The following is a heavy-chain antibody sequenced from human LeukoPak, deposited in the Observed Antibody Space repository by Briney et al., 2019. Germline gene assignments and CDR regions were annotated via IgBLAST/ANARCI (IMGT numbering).Heavy chain of an antibody. CDR2: IYYSGST. D-gene: IGHD2-2*03. Sequence: SQTLSLTCAVSGGSISSTTSYWGWIRQPPGKGLEWIGRIYYSGSTFYNPSLKSRVNIAVDTSKNQLSLRLSSVTAADTAVYYCARHGSTDYFDYWGQGTLVTVSS. CDR3: ARHGSTDYFDY. V-gene: IGHV4-39*01. CDR1: GGSISSTTSY. J-gene: IGHJ4*02.